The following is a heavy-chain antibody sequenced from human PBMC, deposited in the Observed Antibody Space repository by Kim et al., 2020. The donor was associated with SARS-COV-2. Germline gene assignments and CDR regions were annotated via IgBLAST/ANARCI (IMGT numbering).Heavy chain of an antibody. CDR3: AVSGVIVVVPAAPHDAFDI. V-gene: IGHV3-9*01. Sequence: GGSLRLSCAASGFTFGDYAMHWVRQAPGKGLEWVAGISWNSGSIGYADSVKGRFTISRDNAKNSLYLQMNSLRAEDTALYYCAVSGVIVVVPAAPHDAFDIWGQGTMVTVSS. CDR2: ISWNSGSI. D-gene: IGHD2-2*01. J-gene: IGHJ3*02. CDR1: GFTFGDYA.